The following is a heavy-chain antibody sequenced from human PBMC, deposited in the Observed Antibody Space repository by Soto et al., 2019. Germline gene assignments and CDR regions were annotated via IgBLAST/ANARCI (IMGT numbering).Heavy chain of an antibody. Sequence: QAQLQESGPGLVKPSETLSLTCTVSGGSIGNSYWSWIRQSPGKGLEWIGYIYYSGSSNYTPPLKIRVSISVDTSKNQFSLKLSSVTAADTAVYYCARHSSSWPIFDYWGQGTLVIVSS. CDR3: ARHSSSWPIFDY. CDR2: IYYSGSS. D-gene: IGHD6-13*01. J-gene: IGHJ4*02. CDR1: GGSIGNSY. V-gene: IGHV4-59*08.